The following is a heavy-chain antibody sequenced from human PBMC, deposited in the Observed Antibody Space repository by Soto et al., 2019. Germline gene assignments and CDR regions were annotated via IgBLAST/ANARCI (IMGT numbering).Heavy chain of an antibody. CDR3: ARETNAGYSSGWLTY. V-gene: IGHV3-33*01. CDR1: GFSFSNYG. CDR2: IWYDGSNK. J-gene: IGHJ4*02. Sequence: GGSLRLSCAASGFSFSNYGMHWVRQAPGKGLEWVAGIWYDGSNKHYADSVKGRFTISRDNSKNTLYMQLNSLRGEDTAVYYCARETNAGYSSGWLTYWGQGTLVTVSS. D-gene: IGHD6-19*01.